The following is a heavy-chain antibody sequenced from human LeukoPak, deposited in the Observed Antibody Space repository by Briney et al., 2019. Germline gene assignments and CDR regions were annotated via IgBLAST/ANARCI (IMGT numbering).Heavy chain of an antibody. D-gene: IGHD3-9*01. Sequence: GGSLRLSCVVSGITLSNYGMSWVRQAPGKGLEWVSGISEGGGSTNYADSVKGRFIISRDTSKNTVYLQMNSLRAEDTAVYYCARGATSVTGSIYYFDYWGQGTLVTVSS. CDR2: ISEGGGST. V-gene: IGHV3-23*01. CDR3: ARGATSVTGSIYYFDY. J-gene: IGHJ4*02. CDR1: GITLSNYG.